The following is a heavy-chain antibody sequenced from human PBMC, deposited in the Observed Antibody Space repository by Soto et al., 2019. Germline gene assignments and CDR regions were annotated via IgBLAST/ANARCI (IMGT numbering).Heavy chain of an antibody. CDR2: IYSGGST. J-gene: IGHJ6*02. D-gene: IGHD3-3*01. Sequence: PXVCLRLSFAACGFPFSTNYMSWVRHAPGKGLEWVSVIYSGGSTYYADSVKDRFTISRDNSKNTLYLQMNSLKASDTAMYHCARLSGAVILHGGMDVCGQRTTVTVSS. V-gene: IGHV3-53*01. CDR1: GFPFSTNY. CDR3: ARLSGAVILHGGMDV.